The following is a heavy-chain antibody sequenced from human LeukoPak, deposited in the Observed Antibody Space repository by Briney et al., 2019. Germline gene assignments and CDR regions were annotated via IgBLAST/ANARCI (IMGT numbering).Heavy chain of an antibody. CDR1: GVSTSGYY. CDR3: ARQSYGSSGYYPYYFDS. V-gene: IGHV4-59*08. CDR2: IYYSGST. Sequence: SETLSLTCTVSGVSTSGYYWSWIRQPPGKGLEWIGYIYYSGSTNYNPSLRSRVTISVDTSKNQFSLRLSSVTAADTAVYYCARQSYGSSGYYPYYFDSWGQGTLVAVSS. D-gene: IGHD3-22*01. J-gene: IGHJ4*02.